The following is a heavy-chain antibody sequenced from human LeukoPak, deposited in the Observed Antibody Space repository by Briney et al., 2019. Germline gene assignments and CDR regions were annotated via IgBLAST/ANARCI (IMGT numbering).Heavy chain of an antibody. V-gene: IGHV4-59*01. CDR2: IYYSGRT. D-gene: IGHD5-18*01. Sequence: SETLSLTCTVSGGSISSYYWSWIRQPPGKGLEWIGYIYYSGRTNYNPSLKSRVTISIDTSKNQFSLTLSSVTTADAAVYYCARGQKYRNGYTVTELGSGYFAYWGQGTLVTVSS. CDR1: GGSISSYY. CDR3: ARGQKYRNGYTVTELGSGYFAY. J-gene: IGHJ4*02.